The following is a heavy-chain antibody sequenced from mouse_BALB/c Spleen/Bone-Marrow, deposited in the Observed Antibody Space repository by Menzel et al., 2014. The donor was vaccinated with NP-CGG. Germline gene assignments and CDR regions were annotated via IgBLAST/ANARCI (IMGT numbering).Heavy chain of an antibody. CDR3: ARDINDGYYWYFDV. D-gene: IGHD2-3*01. CDR2: IRNKANGHTT. CDR1: GVTFTDYY. J-gene: IGHJ1*01. V-gene: IGHV7-3*02. Sequence: EVHLVESGGGLVQPGGSLRLSCAPSGVTFTDYYMSWVRQPPGKALEWLGFIRNKANGHTTEYSASVKGRFTISRDNSQSILYLQMNTLRAEDSATYYCARDINDGYYWYFDVWGAGTTVTVSS.